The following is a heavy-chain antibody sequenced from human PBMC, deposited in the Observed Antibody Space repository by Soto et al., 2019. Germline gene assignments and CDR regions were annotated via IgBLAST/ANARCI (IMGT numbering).Heavy chain of an antibody. CDR1: GFPFSSYQ. V-gene: IGHV3-21*01. D-gene: IGHD3-10*01. CDR3: ARDGLLTVGDVLKTHYMDV. Sequence: QLVETGGGLVKPGGSLRLSCSTSGFPFSSYQMNWVRQAPGKGLQWVSSISSTGRYIYYADSVKGRFTISRDNANHSVYLQMDSLRADDTAVYYCARDGLLTVGDVLKTHYMDVWGKGTTVVVS. J-gene: IGHJ6*03. CDR2: ISSTGRYI.